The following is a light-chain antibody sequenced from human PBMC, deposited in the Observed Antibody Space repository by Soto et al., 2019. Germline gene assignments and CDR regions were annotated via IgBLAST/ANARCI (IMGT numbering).Light chain of an antibody. V-gene: IGKV3D-15*01. CDR3: QHYNNWST. CDR1: QSVSSN. Sequence: EIVMTQSPATLSVCPGERATLSCRASQSVSSNLAWYQQKPGQAPRLLIYGASTRATGIPARFSGSGSGTEFTLTISSLQSEDFAVYYCQHYNNWSTFGQGTRLEIK. J-gene: IGKJ5*01. CDR2: GAS.